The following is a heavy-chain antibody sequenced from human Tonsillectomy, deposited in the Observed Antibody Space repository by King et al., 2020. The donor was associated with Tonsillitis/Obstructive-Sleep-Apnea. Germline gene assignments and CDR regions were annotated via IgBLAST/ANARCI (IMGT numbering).Heavy chain of an antibody. D-gene: IGHD6-19*01. Sequence: VQLVESGGGLVQPGGSLRLSCAASGFTFSSYSMNWVRQAPGKGLEWGSYISRSSSTIYYADSVKGRFTISRDNAKNSLYLQMNSLRDEDTAMYYCAREEDSSGWYVYWGQGTLVTVSS. CDR2: ISRSSSTI. V-gene: IGHV3-48*02. CDR1: GFTFSSYS. J-gene: IGHJ4*02. CDR3: AREEDSSGWYVY.